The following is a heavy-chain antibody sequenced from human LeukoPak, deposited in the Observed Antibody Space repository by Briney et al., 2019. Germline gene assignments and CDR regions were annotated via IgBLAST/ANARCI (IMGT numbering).Heavy chain of an antibody. CDR2: INPNSGGA. V-gene: IGHV1-2*02. Sequence: ASVKVSCKASGYTFTGYYMHWVRQAPGQGLEWMGWINPNSGGANYAQKFQGRVTMTRDTSISTAYMELSRLRSDDTAAYYCARGRPALPLAAAGSLTPTYYFDYWGQGTLVTVSS. CDR3: ARGRPALPLAAAGSLTPTYYFDY. J-gene: IGHJ4*02. D-gene: IGHD6-13*01. CDR1: GYTFTGYY.